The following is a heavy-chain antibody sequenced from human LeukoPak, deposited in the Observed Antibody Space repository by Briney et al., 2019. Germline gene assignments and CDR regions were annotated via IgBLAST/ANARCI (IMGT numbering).Heavy chain of an antibody. V-gene: IGHV3-66*01. CDR3: ARGTVTMVDY. CDR2: IYSGGST. CDR1: GFTVSSNY. J-gene: IGHJ4*02. D-gene: IGHD3-10*01. Sequence: PGGSLRLSCADSGFTVSSNYMSRVRQAPGRGFEWVSVIYSGGSTYYADSVNGRFTISTDNSKNTLFLQMNSLRAADTAVYYCARGTVTMVDYWGQGTLVTVSS.